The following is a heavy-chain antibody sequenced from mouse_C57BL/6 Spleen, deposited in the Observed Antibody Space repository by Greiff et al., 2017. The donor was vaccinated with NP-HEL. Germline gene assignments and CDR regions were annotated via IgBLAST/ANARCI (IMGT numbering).Heavy chain of an antibody. CDR2: ISSGGDYI. Sequence: EVQGVESGEGLVKPGGSLKLSCAASGFTFSSYAMSWVRQTPEKRLEWVAYISSGGDYIYYADTVKGRFTISRDNARNTLYLQMSSLKSEDTAMYYCTREGPGGTVAYGGQGTLVTVSA. V-gene: IGHV5-9-1*02. D-gene: IGHD2-14*01. CDR3: TREGPGGTVAY. CDR1: GFTFSSYA. J-gene: IGHJ3*01.